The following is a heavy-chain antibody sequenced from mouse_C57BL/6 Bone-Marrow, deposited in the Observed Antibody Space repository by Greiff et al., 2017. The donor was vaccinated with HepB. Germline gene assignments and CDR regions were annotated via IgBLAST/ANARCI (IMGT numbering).Heavy chain of an antibody. V-gene: IGHV14-4*01. CDR1: GFNIKDDY. CDR2: IDPENGDT. Sequence: EVQLQQSGAELVRPGASVKLSCTASGFNIKDDYMHWVKQRPEQGLEWIGWIDPENGDTEYASKFQGKATITADTSTNTAYLQLSSLTSEDAAVYCCTPYPGVAYWGQGTLVTVSA. CDR3: TPYPGVAY. D-gene: IGHD4-1*01. J-gene: IGHJ3*01.